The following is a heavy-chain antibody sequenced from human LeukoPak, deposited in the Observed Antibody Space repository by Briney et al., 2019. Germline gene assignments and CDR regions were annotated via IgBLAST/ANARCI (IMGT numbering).Heavy chain of an antibody. CDR3: AKDPSPFYYDEPLDP. V-gene: IGHV3-23*01. Sequence: PGGSLRLSCAASGFTFSSYAMSWVRQAPGKGLEWVSAISGSGGSTYYADSVKGRFTISRDNFKNTLYLQMNSLRAEDTAVYYCAKDPSPFYYDEPLDPWGQGTLVTVSS. CDR1: GFTFSSYA. D-gene: IGHD3-22*01. CDR2: ISGSGGST. J-gene: IGHJ5*02.